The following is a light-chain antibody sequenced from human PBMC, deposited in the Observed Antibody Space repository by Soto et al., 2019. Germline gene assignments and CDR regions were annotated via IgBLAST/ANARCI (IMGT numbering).Light chain of an antibody. CDR2: DAS. V-gene: IGKV1-5*01. Sequence: DIQMTQSPSTLSASVGDRVSITCRASQSISSWLAWYQQKPGKAPKLLIYDASSLESGVPSRFSGSGSGTECTLTISSLQPDDFATYYCQQYSSSSEWTFGQGTKVDIK. CDR3: QQYSSSSEWT. J-gene: IGKJ1*01. CDR1: QSISSW.